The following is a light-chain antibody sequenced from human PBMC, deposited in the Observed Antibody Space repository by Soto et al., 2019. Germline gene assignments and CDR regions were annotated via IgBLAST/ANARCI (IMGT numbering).Light chain of an antibody. J-gene: IGKJ4*01. CDR1: QYVSTTF. CDR2: GTS. CDR3: QQYGSSPLT. V-gene: IGKV3-20*01. Sequence: EIVLTQSPGTLSLSPGERATLSCRASQYVSTTFFAWYQQKPGQAPRLLIYGTSNRATGIPDRFSGSGSGTDFTITISRPEPEDFAVYYCQQYGSSPLTFGGGTRMEIK.